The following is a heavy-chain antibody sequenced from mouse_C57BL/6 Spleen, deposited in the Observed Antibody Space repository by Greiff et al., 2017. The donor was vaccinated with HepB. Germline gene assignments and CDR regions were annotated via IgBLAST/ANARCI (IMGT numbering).Heavy chain of an antibody. CDR3: ARDKSSYYSNYDFAY. V-gene: IGHV5-4*01. Sequence: EVHLVESGGGLVKPGGSLKLSCAASGFTFSSYAMSWVRQTPEKRLEWVATISDGGSYTYYPDNVKGRFTISRDNAKNNLYLQMSHLKSEDTAMYYCARDKSSYYSNYDFAYWGQGTLVTVSA. J-gene: IGHJ3*01. D-gene: IGHD2-5*01. CDR2: ISDGGSYT. CDR1: GFTFSSYA.